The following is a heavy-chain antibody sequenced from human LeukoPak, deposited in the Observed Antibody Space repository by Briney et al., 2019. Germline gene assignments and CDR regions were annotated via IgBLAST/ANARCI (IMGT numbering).Heavy chain of an antibody. CDR1: GFTFSSYS. CDR3: ARDWGGLTYYYDSSGADY. V-gene: IGHV3-48*01. J-gene: IGHJ4*02. Sequence: GSLRLSCAASGFTFSSYSMNWVRQAPGKGLEWVSYISSSSSTIYYADSVKGRFTISRDNAKNSLYLQMNSLRAEDTAVYYCARDWGGLTYYYDSSGADYWGQGTLVTVS. CDR2: ISSSSSTI. D-gene: IGHD3-22*01.